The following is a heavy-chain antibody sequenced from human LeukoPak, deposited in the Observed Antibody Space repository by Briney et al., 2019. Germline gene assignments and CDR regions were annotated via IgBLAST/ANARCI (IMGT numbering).Heavy chain of an antibody. CDR3: ARDRAVTQDWVEFDP. D-gene: IGHD4-17*01. CDR2: IRDSGET. V-gene: IGHV3-66*03. CDR1: GFSVSNYY. J-gene: IGHJ5*02. Sequence: QPGGPLRLSCAGSGFSVSNYYMSWVRQAPGKGLEWVSLIRDSGETFYADSVKGRFTISRDNSKNTMYLQMNRLRVEDTAVYFCARDRAVTQDWVEFDPWGQGTLVTVSS.